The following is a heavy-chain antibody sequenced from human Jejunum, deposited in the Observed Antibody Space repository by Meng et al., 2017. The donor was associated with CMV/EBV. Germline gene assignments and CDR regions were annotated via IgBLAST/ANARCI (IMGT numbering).Heavy chain of an antibody. J-gene: IGHJ6*02. Sequence: FAFNTRNMNWVRQAPGKGLEWVSFISFSTNYIYYADSVKGRFTISRDNAKNSLYLQMDSLRAEDTAVYYCARAPLAAYYYHGMDVWGQGTTVTVSS. V-gene: IGHV3-21*01. CDR1: FAFNTRN. D-gene: IGHD2-15*01. CDR3: ARAPLAAYYYHGMDV. CDR2: ISFSTNYI.